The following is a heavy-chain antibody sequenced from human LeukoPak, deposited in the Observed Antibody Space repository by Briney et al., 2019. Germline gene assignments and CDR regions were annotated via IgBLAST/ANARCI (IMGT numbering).Heavy chain of an antibody. CDR2: IDQDGSER. CDR3: ARVLVLVEPKDY. D-gene: IGHD3-22*01. CDR1: GFTFSSYW. V-gene: IGHV3-7*01. J-gene: IGHJ4*02. Sequence: GGSLRLSCAASGFTFSSYWMSWVRQAPGKGLEWVANIDQDGSERYYVASVKGRFTISRDNAKNSLYLQMNSLRAEDTAVYYCARVLVLVEPKDYWGQGTLVTVSS.